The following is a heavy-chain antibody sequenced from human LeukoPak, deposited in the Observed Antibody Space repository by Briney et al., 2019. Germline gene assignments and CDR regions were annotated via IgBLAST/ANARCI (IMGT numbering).Heavy chain of an antibody. CDR1: GGSISSYY. V-gene: IGHV4-59*01. Sequence: SETLSLTCTVSGGSISSYYWSWIRQPPGKGLEWIGYIYYSGSTNYNPSLKSRVTISVDTSKNQFSLKLSSVTAADTAVYYCARGDDYGDYVWFDPGAREPWSPSPQ. CDR2: IYYSGST. CDR3: ARGDDYGDYVWFDP. D-gene: IGHD4-17*01. J-gene: IGHJ5*02.